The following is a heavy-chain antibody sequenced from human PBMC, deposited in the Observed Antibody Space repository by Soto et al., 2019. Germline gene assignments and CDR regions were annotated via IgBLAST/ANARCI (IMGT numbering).Heavy chain of an antibody. D-gene: IGHD3-22*01. V-gene: IGHV4-59*01. J-gene: IGHJ4*02. CDR1: GGSISTYY. CDR2: IYYSGST. Sequence: SETLSLTCTVSGGSISTYYWSWIRQPPGKGLEWIGYIYYSGSTKYNPALKSRVTVLLDTSENQFSLKVSSVTAADTAVYYCARITSGYSIEVDYWGQGPLVIVSS. CDR3: ARITSGYSIEVDY.